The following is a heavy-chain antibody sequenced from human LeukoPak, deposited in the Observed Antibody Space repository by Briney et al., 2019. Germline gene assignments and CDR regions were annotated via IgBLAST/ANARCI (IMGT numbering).Heavy chain of an antibody. V-gene: IGHV3-53*01. Sequence: PGGSLRLSCAGSGFSVNNYYMNWVRQAPGKGLEWVSLIRDSGETFYADSVKGRFTISRDNSKNTLYLQMNSLRAEDTAVYYCAKGIERGGSYFDYWGQGTLVTVSS. CDR1: GFSVNNYY. CDR2: IRDSGET. CDR3: AKGIERGGSYFDY. D-gene: IGHD1-26*01. J-gene: IGHJ4*02.